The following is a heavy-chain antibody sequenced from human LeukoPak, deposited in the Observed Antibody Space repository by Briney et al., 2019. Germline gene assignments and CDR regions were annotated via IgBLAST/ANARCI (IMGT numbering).Heavy chain of an antibody. Sequence: SETLSLTCAVSGYSFSSGYYWGWVRQPPGMGLEWIWSIYHSGSTYYNPSLKSRVTISVDTSKNTFSLKLSSVTAADTAVYYCASFSVAGTIHFDYWGEGTLVTVSS. V-gene: IGHV4-38-2*01. CDR3: ASFSVAGTIHFDY. D-gene: IGHD6-19*01. CDR1: GYSFSSGYY. CDR2: IYHSGST. J-gene: IGHJ4*02.